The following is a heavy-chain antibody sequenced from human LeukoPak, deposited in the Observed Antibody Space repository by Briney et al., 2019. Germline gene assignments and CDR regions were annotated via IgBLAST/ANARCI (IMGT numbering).Heavy chain of an antibody. V-gene: IGHV3-30*02. CDR3: AKDTTPPKAGFDP. J-gene: IGHJ5*02. D-gene: IGHD1-14*01. Sequence: PGGSLRLSCAASGFTFSSYGMHWVRQAPGKGLEWGAFIRYDGSNKYYADSVKGRFTISRDNSKNTLYLQMNSLRAEDTAVYYCAKDTTPPKAGFDPWGQGTLVTVSS. CDR2: IRYDGSNK. CDR1: GFTFSSYG.